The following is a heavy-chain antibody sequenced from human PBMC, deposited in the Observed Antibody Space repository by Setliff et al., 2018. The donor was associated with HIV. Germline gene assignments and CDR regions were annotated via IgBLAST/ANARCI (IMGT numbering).Heavy chain of an antibody. Sequence: SETLSLTCAVYGGSFSDHYWSWMRQPPGKGLEWIGETNHSGDNNYNPSLKSRVTMSVDTSKNQFSLKLKSMTATDTAVYYCARGVVMRGIIVGRPLDSWGRGTLVTVSS. CDR2: TNHSGDN. CDR1: GGSFSDHY. D-gene: IGHD2-21*01. CDR3: ARGVVMRGIIVGRPLDS. J-gene: IGHJ4*02. V-gene: IGHV4-34*01.